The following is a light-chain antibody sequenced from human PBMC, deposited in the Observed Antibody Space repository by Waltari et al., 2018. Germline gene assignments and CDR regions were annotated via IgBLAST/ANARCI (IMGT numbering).Light chain of an antibody. CDR1: PSVLYSSNNKNY. V-gene: IGKV4-1*01. CDR3: QQYYSTPLT. CDR2: WAS. Sequence: DIVMTQSPDSLAVSLGERATINCKSSPSVLYSSNNKNYLAWYQQKPVQPPKLLIYWASTRESGVPDRFSGSGSGTDFTLTISSLQAEDVAVYYCQQYYSTPLTFGGGTKVEIK. J-gene: IGKJ4*01.